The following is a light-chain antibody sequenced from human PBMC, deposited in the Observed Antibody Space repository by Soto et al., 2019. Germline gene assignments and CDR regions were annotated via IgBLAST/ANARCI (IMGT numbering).Light chain of an antibody. CDR2: DAS. CDR1: QSVSSY. CDR3: QRYNNWPLT. Sequence: EIALTQSPATLSLLPWETATRACRASQSVSSYLAWYQHKPGQAPRLLIHDASSRATGIPARFSGSGSGTHFTLTINSLQSEDFAVYYCQRYNNWPLTFGEGTKVDIK. V-gene: IGKV3-11*01. J-gene: IGKJ4*01.